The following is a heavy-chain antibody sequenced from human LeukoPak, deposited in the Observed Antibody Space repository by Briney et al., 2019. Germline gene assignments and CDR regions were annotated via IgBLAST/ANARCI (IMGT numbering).Heavy chain of an antibody. CDR2: ISSSSSTI. V-gene: IGHV3-48*04. Sequence: GGSLRLSCAASGFTFSSYSMNWVRQAPGKGLEWVSYISSSSSTIYYADSVKGRFTISRDNAKNSLYLQMNSLRAEDTAVYYCAKDYAGSFRDGYIYWGQGTLVTVSS. CDR1: GFTFSSYS. J-gene: IGHJ4*02. CDR3: AKDYAGSFRDGYIY. D-gene: IGHD5-24*01.